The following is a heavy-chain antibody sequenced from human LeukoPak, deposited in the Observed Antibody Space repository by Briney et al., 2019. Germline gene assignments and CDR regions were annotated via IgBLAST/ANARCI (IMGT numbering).Heavy chain of an antibody. CDR2: ISAYNGNT. V-gene: IGHV1-18*01. D-gene: IGHD2-21*02. J-gene: IGHJ4*02. CDR1: GYTFTSYG. CDR3: ARDEIWEYCGGDCYFDY. Sequence: ASVKVSCTASGYTFTSYGISWVRQAPGQGLEWMGWISAYNGNTNYAQKLQGRVTMTTDTSTSTAYMELRSLRSDDTAVYYCARDEIWEYCGGDCYFDYWGQGTLVTVSS.